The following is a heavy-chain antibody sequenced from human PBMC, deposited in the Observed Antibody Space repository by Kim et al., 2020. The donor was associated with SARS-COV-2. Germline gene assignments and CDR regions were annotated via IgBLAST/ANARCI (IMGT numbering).Heavy chain of an antibody. J-gene: IGHJ4*02. CDR2: IYYSGST. CDR1: GDSISSSSYY. V-gene: IGHV4-39*01. D-gene: IGHD3-22*01. Sequence: SETLSLTCTVSGDSISSSSYYWGWIRQPPGKGLEWIGSIYYSGSTYYNPSLKSRVTISVDTSKNQFSLKLSSVTAADTAVYYCAVGGYDSSCYYHGYFDYWGQGTLVTVSS. CDR3: AVGGYDSSCYYHGYFDY.